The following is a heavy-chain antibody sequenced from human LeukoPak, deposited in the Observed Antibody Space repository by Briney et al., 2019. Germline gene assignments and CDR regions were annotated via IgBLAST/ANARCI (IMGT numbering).Heavy chain of an antibody. CDR3: AKDMGDYGSGNRVDYFDY. D-gene: IGHD3-10*01. CDR2: ISWNSGSI. CDR1: GFTFDDYA. V-gene: IGHV3-9*01. J-gene: IGHJ4*02. Sequence: PGGSLRLSCAASGFTFDDYAMHWVRQAPGKGLEWVSGISWNSGSIGYADSVKGRFTISRDNAKNSLYLQMNSLRAEDTALYYCAKDMGDYGSGNRVDYFDYWGQGTLVTVSS.